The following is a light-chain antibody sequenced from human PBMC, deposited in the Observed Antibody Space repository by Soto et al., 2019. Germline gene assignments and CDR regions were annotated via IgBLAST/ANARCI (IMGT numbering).Light chain of an antibody. V-gene: IGKV2-24*01. CDR2: QVS. CDR3: IQLSHFPRT. CDR1: QSLVYSDGNTY. J-gene: IGKJ1*01. Sequence: VLTQTPLSSPVTLGQPASISCRSSQSLVYSDGNTYLSWLQQRPGQPPRLLIYQVSNRFSGVPDRFSGSGAGTDFTLKISRVEAEDVGVYSCIQLSHFPRTFGQGTRWISN.